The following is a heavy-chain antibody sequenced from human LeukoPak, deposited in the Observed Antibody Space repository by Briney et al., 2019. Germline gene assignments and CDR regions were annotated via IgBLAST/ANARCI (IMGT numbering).Heavy chain of an antibody. Sequence: GESLKISCKGSGYMFTHYWIAWVRQMPGKGLEWMGIIYPADSDTRYSPSFQGQFTISADKSISTAYLQWSRLKASDTAMYYCARGDTTMVPGYFDYWGQGTLVTVSS. J-gene: IGHJ4*02. CDR3: ARGDTTMVPGYFDY. D-gene: IGHD5-18*01. CDR2: IYPADSDT. V-gene: IGHV5-51*01. CDR1: GYMFTHYW.